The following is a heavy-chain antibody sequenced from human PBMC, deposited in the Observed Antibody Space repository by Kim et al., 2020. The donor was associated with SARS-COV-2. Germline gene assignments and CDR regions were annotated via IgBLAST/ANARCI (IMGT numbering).Heavy chain of an antibody. CDR3: ARDLGVDYYYYYGMDV. Sequence: GGSLRLSCAASGFTFSSYGMHWVRQAPGKGLEWVAVIWYDGSNKYYADSVKGRFTISRDNSKNTLYLQMNSLRAEDTAVYYCARDLGVDYYYYYGMDVWGQGTTVTVSS. D-gene: IGHD3-3*01. V-gene: IGHV3-33*01. CDR1: GFTFSSYG. J-gene: IGHJ6*02. CDR2: IWYDGSNK.